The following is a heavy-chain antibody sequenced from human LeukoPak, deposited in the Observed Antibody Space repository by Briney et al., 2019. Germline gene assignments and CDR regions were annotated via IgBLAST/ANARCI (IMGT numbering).Heavy chain of an antibody. J-gene: IGHJ4*02. V-gene: IGHV1-46*01. Sequence: VALVKVSCKASGYTFTSYYMHWARQAPGQGLEWMGIINPSGGSTSYAQKFQGRVTMTRDTSTSTVYMELSSLRSEDTAVYYCARGEAVADFDYWGQGTLVTVSS. CDR2: INPSGGST. CDR3: ARGEAVADFDY. CDR1: GYTFTSYY. D-gene: IGHD6-19*01.